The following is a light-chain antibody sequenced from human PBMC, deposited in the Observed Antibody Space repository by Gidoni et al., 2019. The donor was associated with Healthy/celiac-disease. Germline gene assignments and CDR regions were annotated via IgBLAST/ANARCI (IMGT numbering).Light chain of an antibody. CDR3: AAWDDRLNGPV. CDR2: YDD. V-gene: IGLV1-36*01. CDR1: SSNIGNNA. J-gene: IGLJ3*02. Sequence: QSVMTQPPSVSEAPRQRVTISCSGSSSNIGNNAVNWYPQLPGKASKLLIYYDDLLPSGVSDRFSGSKSGTSASLAISGLQSEDEADYYCAAWDDRLNGPVFGGGTKL.